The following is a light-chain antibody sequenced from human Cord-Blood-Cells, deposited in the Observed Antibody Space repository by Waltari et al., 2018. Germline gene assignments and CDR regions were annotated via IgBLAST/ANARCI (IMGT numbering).Light chain of an antibody. CDR1: SSDVGGYNY. Sequence: YALTQPASVSGSPGQSITIPCAGTSSDVGGYNYVSWYQQHPGKAPKLMIYDVSNRPSGVSNRFSGSKSVNTASLTISGLQAEDEADYYCSSYTSSSTLVFGGGTKLTVL. J-gene: IGLJ2*01. CDR3: SSYTSSSTLV. V-gene: IGLV2-14*01. CDR2: DVS.